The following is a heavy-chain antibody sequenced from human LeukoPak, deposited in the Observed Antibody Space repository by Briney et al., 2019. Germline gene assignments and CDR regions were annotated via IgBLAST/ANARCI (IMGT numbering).Heavy chain of an antibody. J-gene: IGHJ4*02. CDR3: ARGLYIAYCSSTSCSRGPY. CDR2: INHSGST. V-gene: IGHV4-34*01. Sequence: SETLSLTCAVYGDSFSGYYWSWIRQPPGKGLEWIGEINHSGSTNYNPSLKSRVTISVDTSKNQFSLKLSSVTAADTAVYYCARGLYIAYCSSTSCSRGPYWGQGTLVTVSS. CDR1: GDSFSGYY. D-gene: IGHD2-2*01.